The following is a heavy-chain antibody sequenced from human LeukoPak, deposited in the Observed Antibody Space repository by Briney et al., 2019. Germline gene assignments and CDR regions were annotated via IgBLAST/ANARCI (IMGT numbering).Heavy chain of an antibody. CDR1: EFTFSSYG. D-gene: IGHD4-23*01. V-gene: IGHV3-23*01. CDR2: ISGSGGST. J-gene: IGHJ3*02. CDR3: ARDPNSDYIGTFDM. Sequence: GGSLRLSCAASEFTFSSYGMSWVRQAPGKGLEWVSSISGSGGSTQYADSVQGRFAISRDNSKSTLYLQMNSLRVEDTAMYFCARDPNSDYIGTFDMWGRGTMVSVSS.